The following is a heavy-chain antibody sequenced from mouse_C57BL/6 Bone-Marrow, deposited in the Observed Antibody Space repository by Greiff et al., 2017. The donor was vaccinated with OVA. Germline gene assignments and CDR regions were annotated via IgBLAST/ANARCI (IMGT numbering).Heavy chain of an antibody. V-gene: IGHV14-4*01. CDR1: GFTFTDDY. D-gene: IGHD2-3*01. CDR3: TVYDGYPYAMDY. Sequence: VQLQQSGAELVRPGASVKLSCTASGFTFTDDYMHWVKQRPEQGLEWIGWIDPEDGDTEYASKFQGQATITADTSSNTTYLQLSSLTSEDAAVYYSTVYDGYPYAMDYWGQGTSVTVSS. CDR2: IDPEDGDT. J-gene: IGHJ4*01.